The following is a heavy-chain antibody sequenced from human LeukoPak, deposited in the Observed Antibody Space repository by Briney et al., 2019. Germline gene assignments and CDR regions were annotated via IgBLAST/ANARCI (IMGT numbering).Heavy chain of an antibody. CDR2: INPNSGGT. V-gene: IGHV1-2*02. J-gene: IGHJ6*03. D-gene: IGHD3-9*01. Sequence: GASVKVSCKASGYTFTGYYMHWVRQAPGQGLEWMGWINPNSGGTNYAQKFQGRATMTRDTSISTAYMELSRLRSDDTAVYYCARVLMVRYFDWRMDVWGKGTTVTVSS. CDR1: GYTFTGYY. CDR3: ARVLMVRYFDWRMDV.